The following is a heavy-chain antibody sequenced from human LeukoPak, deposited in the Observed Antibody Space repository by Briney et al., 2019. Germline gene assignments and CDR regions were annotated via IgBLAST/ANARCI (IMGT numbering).Heavy chain of an antibody. CDR3: ARSGGDYQLLPYYFDY. D-gene: IGHD2-2*01. V-gene: IGHV1-18*01. CDR2: ISAYNGNT. CDR1: GYTFTSYG. J-gene: IGHJ4*02. Sequence: EASVKVSCKASGYTFTSYGISRVRQAPGQGLEWMGWISAYNGNTNYAQKLQGRVTMTTDTSTSTAYMELRSLRSDDTAVYYCARSGGDYQLLPYYFDYWGQGTLVTVSS.